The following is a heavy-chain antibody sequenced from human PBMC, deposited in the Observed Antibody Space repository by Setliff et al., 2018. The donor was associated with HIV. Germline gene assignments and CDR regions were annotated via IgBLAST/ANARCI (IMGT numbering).Heavy chain of an antibody. CDR1: GGSISSGSYY. J-gene: IGHJ4*02. CDR3: SVIDY. Sequence: SETLSLTCTVSGGSISSGSYYWSWIRQSAGKGLEWIGRIYTSGSTNYNPSLKSRVTISVDTSKNQFSLKLSSVTAADTAVYYCSVIDYWGQGTLVTVSS. V-gene: IGHV4-61*02. CDR2: IYTSGST.